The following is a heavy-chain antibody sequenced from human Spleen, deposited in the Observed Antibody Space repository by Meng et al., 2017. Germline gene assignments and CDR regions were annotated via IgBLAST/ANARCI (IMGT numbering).Heavy chain of an antibody. J-gene: IGHJ4*02. CDR1: AYTFTNYA. CDR2: IDTKTGHP. Sequence: ASVKVSCKASAYTFTNYAINWLLQAPGQGLEWMGWIDTKTGHPTYAQGFTGRLVFSLDTSVSTTYLQISGLKAADTAVYYCTRDAYLDCSRTNCFDYWGQGALVTVSS. V-gene: IGHV7-4-1*02. CDR3: TRDAYLDCSRTNCFDY. D-gene: IGHD2-2*01.